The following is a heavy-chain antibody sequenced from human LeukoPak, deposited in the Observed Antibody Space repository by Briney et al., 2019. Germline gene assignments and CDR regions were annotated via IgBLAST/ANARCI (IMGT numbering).Heavy chain of an antibody. V-gene: IGHV4-39*07. CDR3: ARDRITVGAFDY. D-gene: IGHD4-23*01. J-gene: IGHJ4*02. Sequence: SETLSLTCTVSGGSISSYYWGWIRQPPGKGLEWIGSIYYSGSTYYNPSLKSRVTISVDTSKNQFSLKLSSVTAADTAVYYCARDRITVGAFDYWGQGTLVTVSS. CDR2: IYYSGST. CDR1: GGSISSYY.